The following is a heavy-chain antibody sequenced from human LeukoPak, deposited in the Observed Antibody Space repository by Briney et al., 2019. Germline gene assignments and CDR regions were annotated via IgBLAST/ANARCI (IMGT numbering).Heavy chain of an antibody. CDR2: IRGSSTST. CDR1: GFTFSNYA. Sequence: AGGSLRLSCAASGFTFSNYAMSWVRQAPGKGLEWVSAIRGSSTSTYYADSVQGRFTISRDNSKNTLYLQMNSLRAEDTAVYYCAKSVDIAVAGTMLDCWGQGTLVTVSS. D-gene: IGHD6-19*01. CDR3: AKSVDIAVAGTMLDC. J-gene: IGHJ4*02. V-gene: IGHV3-23*01.